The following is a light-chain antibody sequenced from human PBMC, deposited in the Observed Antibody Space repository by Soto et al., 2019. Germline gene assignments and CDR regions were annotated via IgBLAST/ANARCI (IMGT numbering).Light chain of an antibody. CDR3: QQRSSWQFT. CDR2: ATS. J-gene: IGKJ3*01. Sequence: EVVLTQSPATLSLSPGEGATLSCRASQSIGNYLAWYQQKPGQAPRLLIYATSNRATGIPARFSGSGSGTDFTLTISSLEPEDFAVSYCQQRSSWQFTFGPGTKVDIK. V-gene: IGKV3-11*01. CDR1: QSIGNY.